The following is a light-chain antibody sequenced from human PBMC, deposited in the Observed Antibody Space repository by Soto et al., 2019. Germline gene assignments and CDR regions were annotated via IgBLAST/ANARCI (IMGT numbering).Light chain of an antibody. CDR1: SNDVGGYNY. V-gene: IGLV2-8*01. Sequence: QSVLTQPPSASGSPGQSVTISCTGTSNDVGGYNYVSWYQQYPGKAPKLMIYEVNKRPSGVPDRFSGSKSGNTASLTVSGLQAEDEADYYCSSYAGSNNQVFGTGTKLTVL. J-gene: IGLJ1*01. CDR2: EVN. CDR3: SSYAGSNNQV.